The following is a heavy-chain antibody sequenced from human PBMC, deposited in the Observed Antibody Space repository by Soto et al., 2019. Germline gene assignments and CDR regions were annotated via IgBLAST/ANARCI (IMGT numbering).Heavy chain of an antibody. CDR1: GGTFSTYA. V-gene: IGHV1-69*12. CDR3: ASGRQVWLRRINNGYSG. Sequence: QVQLVQSGAEVKKPESSVKVSCKAPGGTFSTYAISWVRQAPGQGLEWMGGIIPMFGTANYAQRFQDRVKITADESTNTVSMELSSLRSEDTAVYFCASGRQVWLRRINNGYSGWGQGTLVTVSS. J-gene: IGHJ4*02. CDR2: IIPMFGTA. D-gene: IGHD5-12*01.